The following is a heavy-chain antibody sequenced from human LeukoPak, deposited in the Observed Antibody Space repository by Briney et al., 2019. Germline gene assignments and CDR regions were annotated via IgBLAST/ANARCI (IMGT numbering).Heavy chain of an antibody. CDR3: ARFSLKGGYPTGDDY. Sequence: GGSLRLSCAASGFTFSSYSMNWVRQAPGKGLEWVSYISSSSSTIYYADSVKGRFTISRDNAKNSLYLQMNSLRAEDTAVYYCARFSLKGGYPTGDDYWGQGTLVTVSS. J-gene: IGHJ4*02. CDR2: ISSSSSTI. CDR1: GFTFSSYS. D-gene: IGHD3-22*01. V-gene: IGHV3-48*04.